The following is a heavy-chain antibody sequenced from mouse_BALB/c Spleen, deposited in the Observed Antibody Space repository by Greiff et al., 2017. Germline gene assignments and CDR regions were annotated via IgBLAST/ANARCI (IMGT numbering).Heavy chain of an antibody. CDR1: GFTFSSYT. J-gene: IGHJ3*01. V-gene: IGHV5-12-2*01. CDR3: ARHKDFHGAWFAY. CDR2: ISNGGGST. Sequence: EVMLVESGGGLVQPGGSLKLSCAASGFTFSSYTMSWVRQTPEKRLEWVAYISNGGGSTYYPDTVKGRFTISRDNAKNTLYLQMSSLKSEDTAMYYCARHKDFHGAWFAYWGQGTLVTVSA.